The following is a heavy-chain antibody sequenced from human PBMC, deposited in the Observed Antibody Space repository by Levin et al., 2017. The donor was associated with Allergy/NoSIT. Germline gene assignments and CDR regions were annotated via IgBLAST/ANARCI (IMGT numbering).Heavy chain of an antibody. J-gene: IGHJ4*02. CDR1: GFTFSSYG. V-gene: IGHV3-30*18. CDR3: AKDSGHNIPLN. CDR2: VSYDGRNK. Sequence: GGSLRLSCVTSGFTFSSYGMHWVRQAPGKGLEWVAVVSYDGRNKYYADSVKGRFTISRDNSKNTVFLQMNSLRAEDTAVYYCAKDSGHNIPLNWGQGTLVTVSS. D-gene: IGHD3-10*01.